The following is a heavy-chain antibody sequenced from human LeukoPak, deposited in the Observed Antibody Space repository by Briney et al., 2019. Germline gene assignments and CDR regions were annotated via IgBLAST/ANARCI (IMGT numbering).Heavy chain of an antibody. D-gene: IGHD3-16*01. CDR1: GFTFSSNY. V-gene: IGHV3-7*01. J-gene: IGHJ6*02. CDR2: INQDGGDK. CDR3: ARDGARGRYYYYGMDV. Sequence: PGGSLRLSCAASGFTFSSNYMSWVRQAPGKGLEWVANINQDGGDKNYVDFVKGRFTISRDNAKNSLYLQMNSLRAEDTAVYYCARDGARGRYYYYGMDVWGQGTTVTVSS.